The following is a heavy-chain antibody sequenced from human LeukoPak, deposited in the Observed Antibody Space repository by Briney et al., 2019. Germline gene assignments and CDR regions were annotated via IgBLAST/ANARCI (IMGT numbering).Heavy chain of an antibody. Sequence: TGGSLRLSCAASGLTFSSYSMNWVRQAPGKGLEWVSSISSSSSYIYYADSVKGRFTISRDNAKNSLYLQMNSLRAEDTAVYYCARGGSNNWYNWFDTWGQGTLVTVSS. CDR3: ARGGSNNWYNWFDT. CDR2: ISSSSSYI. CDR1: GLTFSSYS. J-gene: IGHJ5*02. D-gene: IGHD1-1*01. V-gene: IGHV3-21*01.